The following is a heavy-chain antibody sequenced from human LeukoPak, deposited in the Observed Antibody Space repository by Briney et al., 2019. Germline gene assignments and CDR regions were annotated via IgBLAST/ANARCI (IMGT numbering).Heavy chain of an antibody. Sequence: PSETLSLTCTVSGGSISSSSYYWGWIRQPPGKGLEWIGSIYYSGSTYYNPSLKSRVTISVDTSKNQFSLKLSSVTAADTAVYYCARDAPHGDYPSPGDWFDPWGQGTLVTVSS. CDR3: ARDAPHGDYPSPGDWFDP. D-gene: IGHD4-17*01. CDR2: IYYSGST. CDR1: GGSISSSSYY. V-gene: IGHV4-39*07. J-gene: IGHJ5*02.